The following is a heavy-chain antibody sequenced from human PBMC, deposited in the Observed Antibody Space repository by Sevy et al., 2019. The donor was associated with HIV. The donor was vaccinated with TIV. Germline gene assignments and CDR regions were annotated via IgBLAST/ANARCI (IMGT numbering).Heavy chain of an antibody. Sequence: ASVKVSCKASGYTFTGYYMHWVRQAPGQGLEWMGRINPNSGGTNYAQKVQGRVSRTRDTSISTAYIELSRLRSDETAVYYCARAIIIMAHIGSFPFDYWGQGTLVTVSS. V-gene: IGHV1-2*06. D-gene: IGHD3-10*01. CDR1: GYTFTGYY. J-gene: IGHJ4*02. CDR2: INPNSGGT. CDR3: ARAIIIMAHIGSFPFDY.